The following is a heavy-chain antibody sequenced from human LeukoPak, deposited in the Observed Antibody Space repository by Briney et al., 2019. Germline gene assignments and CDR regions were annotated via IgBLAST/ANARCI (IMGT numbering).Heavy chain of an antibody. J-gene: IGHJ4*02. Sequence: SETLSLTCTVSGGSIRSHYWTWIRQPPGKGLDGIGYMFHSGSPNYNPSLKSRLTISIDTSKNQFSLRLSSVTAADTAVYYCANGDYYGAGRAHYWGQGILVTVSS. V-gene: IGHV4-59*11. CDR3: ANGDYYGAGRAHY. CDR1: GGSIRSHY. D-gene: IGHD3-10*01. CDR2: MFHSGSP.